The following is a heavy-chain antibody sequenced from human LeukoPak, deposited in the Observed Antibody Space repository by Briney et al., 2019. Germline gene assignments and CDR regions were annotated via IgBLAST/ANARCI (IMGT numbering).Heavy chain of an antibody. V-gene: IGHV3-21*01. Sequence: GGSLRLSCAASGFTFSSYSMNWVRQAPGKGLEWVSSISSSSYIYYADSVKGRFTISRDNAKNSLYLQMNSLRAEDTAVYYCARLIAAAGTDFDYWGQGTLVTVSS. CDR3: ARLIAAAGTDFDY. CDR2: ISSSSYI. CDR1: GFTFSSYS. D-gene: IGHD6-13*01. J-gene: IGHJ4*02.